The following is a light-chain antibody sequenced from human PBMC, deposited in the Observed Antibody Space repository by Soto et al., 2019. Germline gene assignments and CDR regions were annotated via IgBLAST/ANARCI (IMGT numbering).Light chain of an antibody. J-gene: IGKJ4*01. Sequence: EIVLTQSPATLSLSPGERATLSCRASQSVTYNLAWYQQKPGQAPRLLIYDAANRATGIPARFSGRGSATDFTLTIVSLEPEDSAVYYCQQRTIWPLTFGGGTRVEIK. CDR3: QQRTIWPLT. V-gene: IGKV3-11*01. CDR1: QSVTYN. CDR2: DAA.